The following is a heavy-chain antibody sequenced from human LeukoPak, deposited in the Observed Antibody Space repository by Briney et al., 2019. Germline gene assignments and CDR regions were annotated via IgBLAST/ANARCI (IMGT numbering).Heavy chain of an antibody. D-gene: IGHD6-19*01. CDR1: GGSFSGYY. CDR2: INHSGST. V-gene: IGHV4-34*01. Sequence: NASETLSLTCAVYGGSFSGYYWSWIRQPPGKGLEWIGEINHSGSTNYNPSLKSRVTMSVDTSKNQFSLKLSSVTAADTAVYYCARGGRGGSGRYPQVAIHYYYGMDVWGQGTTVTVSS. J-gene: IGHJ6*02. CDR3: ARGGRGGSGRYPQVAIHYYYGMDV.